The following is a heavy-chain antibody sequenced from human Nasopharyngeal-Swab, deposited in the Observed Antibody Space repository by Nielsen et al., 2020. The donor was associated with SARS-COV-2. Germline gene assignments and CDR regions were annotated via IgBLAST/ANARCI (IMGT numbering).Heavy chain of an antibody. CDR1: GGSFSASY. CDR3: ARGLSGIVPAPILGLGPYYSYYYMDV. V-gene: IGHV4-34*01. CDR2: INHSGST. D-gene: IGHD2-2*01. J-gene: IGHJ6*03. Sequence: SETLSLTCAVYGGSFSASYWGWIRQPAGKGLEWIGEINHSGSTNYNPSLKSRVTLSVDTSMNQFSLELSSVTAADTAVYSCARGLSGIVPAPILGLGPYYSYYYMDVWGKGTTVTVSS.